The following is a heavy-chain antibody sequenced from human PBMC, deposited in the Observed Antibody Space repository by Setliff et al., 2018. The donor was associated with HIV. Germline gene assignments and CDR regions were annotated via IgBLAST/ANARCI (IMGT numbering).Heavy chain of an antibody. CDR1: GASSTASVNDFF. V-gene: IGHV4-4*09. CDR3: AIGGRWYGEFNF. Sequence: SETLSLTCSVSGASSTASVNDFFWSWLRQPPGKGLEWLGYIYASESTNYNPSLNSRVTISVDASKNQFSLKLNSVTAADTAVYYCAIGGRWYGEFNFWGQGTLVTVSS. D-gene: IGHD3-10*01. J-gene: IGHJ4*02. CDR2: IYASEST.